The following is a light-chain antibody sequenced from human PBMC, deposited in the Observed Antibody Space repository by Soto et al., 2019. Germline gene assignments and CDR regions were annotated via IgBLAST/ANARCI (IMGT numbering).Light chain of an antibody. CDR3: ISYTGSSKSYV. J-gene: IGLJ1*01. V-gene: IGLV2-14*01. Sequence: QSFLTQPASVSGSAGQSITISCGGTRSDIGSYNYVAWYQQFPGKTPKILIYGVSNRPSGVSSRFSGSKSGNTASLTISGLQAEDEADYYCISYTGSSKSYVFGSGTKV. CDR1: RSDIGSYNY. CDR2: GVS.